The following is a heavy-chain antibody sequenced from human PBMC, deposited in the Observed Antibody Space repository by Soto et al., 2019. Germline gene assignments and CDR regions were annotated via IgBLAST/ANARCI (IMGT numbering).Heavy chain of an antibody. J-gene: IGHJ4*02. CDR3: ARDSGHHYDIRGSYYALSDY. Sequence: QVQLVQSGADVKKPGASVKVSCKASGYNFINYDFNWVRQAPGQGLEWMGWISAYNGNTNYAQNFQGRVTMTTDTSTSTAYMELRSLRSDDTAVYYCARDSGHHYDIRGSYYALSDYWGQGTLVTVSS. D-gene: IGHD3-10*01. V-gene: IGHV1-18*01. CDR2: ISAYNGNT. CDR1: GYNFINYD.